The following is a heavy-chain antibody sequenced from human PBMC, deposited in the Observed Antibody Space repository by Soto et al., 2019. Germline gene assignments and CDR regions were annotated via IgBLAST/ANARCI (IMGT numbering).Heavy chain of an antibody. Sequence: QVQLVESGGGVVQPGRSLRLSCAASGFTFSSYGMHWVRQAPGKGLEWVAVISYDGSNKYYADSVKGRFTISRDNSKNTLYLQMNSLRAEDTAVYYCANYGDYVLAFDIWGQGTMVTVSS. CDR1: GFTFSSYG. D-gene: IGHD4-17*01. V-gene: IGHV3-30*18. CDR3: ANYGDYVLAFDI. J-gene: IGHJ3*02. CDR2: ISYDGSNK.